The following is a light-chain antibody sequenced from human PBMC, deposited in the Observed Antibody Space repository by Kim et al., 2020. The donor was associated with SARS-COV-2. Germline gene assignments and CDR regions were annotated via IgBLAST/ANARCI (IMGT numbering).Light chain of an antibody. CDR2: QDI. CDR1: KLGDKY. CDR3: QAWDSSTVV. J-gene: IGLJ2*01. Sequence: VSPGQTATLTCSGDKLGDKYSCWYQQRPGQSPVLVIYQDIKRPSGIPERFSGSNSGNTATLTISGTQAMDEADYYCQAWDSSTVVFGGGTQLTVL. V-gene: IGLV3-1*01.